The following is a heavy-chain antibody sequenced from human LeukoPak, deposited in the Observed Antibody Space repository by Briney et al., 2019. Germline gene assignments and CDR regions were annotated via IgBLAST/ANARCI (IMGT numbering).Heavy chain of an antibody. J-gene: IGHJ4*02. CDR3: ASAAPEDYFDY. CDR2: FYHDETT. D-gene: IGHD2-15*01. CDR1: GYSVGSAFY. V-gene: IGHV4-38-2*02. Sequence: SETLSLTSIVSGYSVGSAFYWGWIRQPPGKGLEWIGSFYHDETTYYNPSLKSRVTLSVDTSKRQFYLDMYSVTAADTAVYYCASAAPEDYFDYWGRGALVTVSS.